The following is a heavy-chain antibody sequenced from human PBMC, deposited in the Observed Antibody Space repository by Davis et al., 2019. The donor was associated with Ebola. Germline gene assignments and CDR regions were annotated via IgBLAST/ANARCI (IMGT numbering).Heavy chain of an antibody. V-gene: IGHV3-7*01. CDR2: IENDGSKK. J-gene: IGHJ4*02. D-gene: IGHD4-17*01. CDR1: KFTLSSYW. CDR3: ARDPGDYLYYFDY. Sequence: GESLKISCAASKFTLSSYWMSWVRQAPGKGLERVATIENDGSKKYYMDSVKGRFTISRDNAKNSLFLQMNSLRADDTAVYYCARDPGDYLYYFDYWGQGTLVTVSS.